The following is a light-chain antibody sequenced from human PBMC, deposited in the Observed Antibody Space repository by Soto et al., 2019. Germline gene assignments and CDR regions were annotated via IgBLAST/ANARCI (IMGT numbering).Light chain of an antibody. J-gene: IGLJ2*01. CDR1: RSNIGSNT. CDR2: IND. Sequence: QPVLTQPPSASGTPGQTVTISCSGGRSNIGSNTVHWYQQLPGTAPKLLIYINDLRPSGVSDRFSGSKSGTSASLAISGLQAEDEADYYCTTWDDSLKGVVFGGGTKLTVL. V-gene: IGLV1-44*01. CDR3: TTWDDSLKGVV.